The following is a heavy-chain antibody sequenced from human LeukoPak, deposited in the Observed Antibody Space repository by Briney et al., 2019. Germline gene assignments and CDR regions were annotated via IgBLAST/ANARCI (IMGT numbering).Heavy chain of an antibody. J-gene: IGHJ6*02. CDR1: GYTFTSYG. CDR2: ISAYNGNT. CDR3: ARVMAQYYDFWSGYYMVHYYYGMDV. Sequence: ASVKVSCKASGYTFTSYGISWVRQAPGQGLEWMGWISAYNGNTNYAQKLQGRVTMTTDTSTSTAYMELRSLRSDDTAVYYCARVMAQYYDFWSGYYMVHYYYGMDVWGQGTTVTVSS. V-gene: IGHV1-18*01. D-gene: IGHD3-3*01.